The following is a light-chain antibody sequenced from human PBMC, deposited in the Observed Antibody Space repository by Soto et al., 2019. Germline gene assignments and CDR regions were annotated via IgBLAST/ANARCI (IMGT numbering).Light chain of an antibody. J-gene: IGLJ2*01. CDR2: ANN. CDR3: AAWDDSLNGPV. Sequence: QSALTQPPSASGTPGQRVTISCSGSSSNIGSNTVNWYQQLPGTAHKLLIYANNQRPSGVPDRFSGSKSGTSASLAIRGLQSEDEADYYCAAWDDSLNGPVFGGGTKLTVL. V-gene: IGLV1-44*01. CDR1: SSNIGSNT.